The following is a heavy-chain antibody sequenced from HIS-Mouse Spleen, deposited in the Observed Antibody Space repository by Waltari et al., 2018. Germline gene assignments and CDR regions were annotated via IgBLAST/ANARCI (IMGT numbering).Heavy chain of an antibody. J-gene: IGHJ4*02. Sequence: QLQLQESGPGLVKPSETLSLPCTVSGGSISSSSYYWGWIRPPPGTGLEWIGSIYYSGSTYYNPSLKSRVTISVDTSKNQFSLKLSSVTAADTAVYYCARDREITIFGVVTYYFDYWGQGTLVTVSS. CDR2: IYYSGST. V-gene: IGHV4-39*07. D-gene: IGHD3-3*01. CDR1: GGSISSSSYY. CDR3: ARDREITIFGVVTYYFDY.